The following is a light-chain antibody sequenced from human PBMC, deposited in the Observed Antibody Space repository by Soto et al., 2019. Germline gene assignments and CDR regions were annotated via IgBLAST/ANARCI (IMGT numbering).Light chain of an antibody. J-gene: IGKJ4*01. CDR1: QSVSSRY. V-gene: IGKV3-20*01. Sequence: EIVLTHSPGTLYLSPGERSSLSCTVTQSVSSRYLAWYQQKPGQAPRLLIYGASSRATGIPDRFSGSGSGTDFTLTITRLEPEDFAVYYCQQYSSSPPELTFGGGTKVDI. CDR2: GAS. CDR3: QQYSSSPPELT.